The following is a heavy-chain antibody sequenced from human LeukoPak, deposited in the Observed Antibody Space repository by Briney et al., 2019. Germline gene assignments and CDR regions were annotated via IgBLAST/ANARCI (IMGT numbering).Heavy chain of an antibody. Sequence: PGGSLRLSCAASGFTFSSYSMNWVRQAPGKGLEWVSSISSSSSYIYYADSVKGRFTISRDNAKNTLYLQMNSLRAEDTAVYYCANQGFRAYYFDYWGQGTLVTVSS. J-gene: IGHJ4*02. CDR3: ANQGFRAYYFDY. V-gene: IGHV3-21*01. CDR2: ISSSSSYI. CDR1: GFTFSSYS.